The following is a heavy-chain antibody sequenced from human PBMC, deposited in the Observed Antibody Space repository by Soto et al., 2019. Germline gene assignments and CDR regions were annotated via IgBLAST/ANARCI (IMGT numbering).Heavy chain of an antibody. CDR2: INSDGSST. CDR1: GFTFSSYW. J-gene: IGHJ4*02. D-gene: IGHD4-17*01. Sequence: GVSLRLSCAASGFTFSSYWMHWVRQAPGKGLVWVSRINSDGSSTSYADSVKGRFTISRDNAKNTLYLQMNSLRAEDTAVYYCAREVVGDYYDAYYFDYWGQGTLVTVSS. CDR3: AREVVGDYYDAYYFDY. V-gene: IGHV3-74*01.